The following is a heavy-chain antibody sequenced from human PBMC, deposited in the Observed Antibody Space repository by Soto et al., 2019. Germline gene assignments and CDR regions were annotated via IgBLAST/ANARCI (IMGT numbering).Heavy chain of an antibody. CDR1: GGTFSSYT. J-gene: IGHJ5*02. D-gene: IGHD3-3*01. V-gene: IGHV1-69*02. CDR3: ASSRGGITIFGVVPSPDWFDP. Sequence: ASVKVSCKASGGTFSSYTISWVRQAPGQGLEWMGRIIPILGIANYAQKLQGRVTMTTDTSTSTAYMELRSLRSDDTAVYYCASSRGGITIFGVVPSPDWFDPWGQGTLVTVSS. CDR2: IIPILGIA.